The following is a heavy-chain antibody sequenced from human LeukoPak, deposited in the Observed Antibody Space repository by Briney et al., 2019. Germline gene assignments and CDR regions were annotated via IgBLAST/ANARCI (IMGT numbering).Heavy chain of an antibody. V-gene: IGHV3-23*01. J-gene: IGHJ4*02. D-gene: IGHD3-22*01. CDR3: AKGTKVIVVDNYFDY. CDR2: ISGNGGGT. CDR1: GFTFSNYA. Sequence: GGSLRLSCAASGFTFSNYAMSWVRQAPGKGLKWVSVISGNGGGTYYADSVKGRFTISRDNSKNTLYLQMKSLRAEDTAVYYCAKGTKVIVVDNYFDYWGQGTLVTVSS.